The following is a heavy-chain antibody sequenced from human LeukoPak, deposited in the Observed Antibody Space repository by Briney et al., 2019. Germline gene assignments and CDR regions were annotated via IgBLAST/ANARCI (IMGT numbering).Heavy chain of an antibody. CDR2: ISYDGSNK. V-gene: IGHV3-30*18. CDR1: GFTFSSYG. Sequence: GGSLRLSCAASGFTFSSYGMHWVRQAPGKGLEWVAVISYDGSNKYYADSVKGRFTISRDNSKNTLYLQVNSLRAEDTAVYYCANDGIGVGYYFDYWGQGTLVTVSS. J-gene: IGHJ4*02. CDR3: ANDGIGVGYYFDY. D-gene: IGHD3-10*01.